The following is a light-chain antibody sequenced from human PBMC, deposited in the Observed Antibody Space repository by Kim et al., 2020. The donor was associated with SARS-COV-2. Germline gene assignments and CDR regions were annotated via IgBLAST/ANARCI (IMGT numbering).Light chain of an antibody. CDR3: QQHLTYPLT. CDR2: KAS. Sequence: DIQMTQSPSTLSASVGDRVTITCRASQSIGDSLAWCQQKPGKAPKLLIYKASTLQSGVPSRFSGSGSETEFILTISSLQPDDFATYYCQQHLTYPLTFGGGTKVDIK. V-gene: IGKV1-5*03. J-gene: IGKJ4*01. CDR1: QSIGDS.